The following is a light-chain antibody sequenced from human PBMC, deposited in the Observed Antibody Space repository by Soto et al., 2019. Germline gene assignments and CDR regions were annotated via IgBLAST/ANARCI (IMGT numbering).Light chain of an antibody. J-gene: IGKJ2*01. V-gene: IGKV3-20*01. Sequence: EGALKTSPGTLPLSPGESTTLSCRASRGISSSSLAGYQQKHGQAPRLLIYAASTRATGTPDRFRGSGSATDFRLTISRLEPEDSAVYYGQQYGASPPYTFGQGNKLEIK. CDR2: AAS. CDR3: QQYGASPPYT. CDR1: RGISSSS.